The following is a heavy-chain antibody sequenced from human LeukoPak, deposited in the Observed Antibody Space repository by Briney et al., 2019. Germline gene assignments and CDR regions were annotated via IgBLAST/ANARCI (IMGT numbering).Heavy chain of an antibody. J-gene: IGHJ4*02. CDR3: ARHTTVVPPHYFDY. D-gene: IGHD4-23*01. CDR1: GGSISNY. V-gene: IGHV4-59*08. Sequence: PSETLSLTCTVSGGSISNYWSWIRQPPGKGLEWIGYIYYSGSTNYNPSLKSRVTISLDTSKNQISLELSSVTAADTAVYYCARHTTVVPPHYFDYWGQGTLVTVSS. CDR2: IYYSGST.